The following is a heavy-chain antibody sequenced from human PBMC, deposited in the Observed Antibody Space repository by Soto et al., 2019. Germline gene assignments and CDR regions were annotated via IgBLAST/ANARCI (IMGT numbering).Heavy chain of an antibody. CDR2: SYYNGVT. J-gene: IGHJ4*02. CDR3: ARGSRSSSGWYFLDY. CDR1: GGSISSDS. Sequence: QVQLQESGPGLVKPSETLSLTCTVSGGSISSDSWSWIRQSPGKALEWIGYSYYNGVTKYNPSLKSRVTISVDTSQNQFSLRLTSVTAADTAVYYCARGSRSSSGWYFLDYRGQGTLVTVSS. V-gene: IGHV4-59*01. D-gene: IGHD6-19*01.